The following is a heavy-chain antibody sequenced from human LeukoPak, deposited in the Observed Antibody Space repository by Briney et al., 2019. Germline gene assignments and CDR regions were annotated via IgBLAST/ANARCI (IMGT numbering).Heavy chain of an antibody. J-gene: IGHJ5*02. V-gene: IGHV4-39*01. CDR2: IYYGGTT. Sequence: SETLSLTCTVSGGSISSSDHYWGWIRQPPGKGLEWIGSIYYGGTTYYEPSLKSRVTMSVDTSKNQFSLKLRSVTAADTAVYYCARLTGDDYDILTGHTYNWFDPWGQGTLVTVSS. D-gene: IGHD3-9*01. CDR3: ARLTGDDYDILTGHTYNWFDP. CDR1: GGSISSSDHY.